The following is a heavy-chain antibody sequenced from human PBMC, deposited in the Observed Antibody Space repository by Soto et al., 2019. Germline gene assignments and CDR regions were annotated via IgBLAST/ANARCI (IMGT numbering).Heavy chain of an antibody. CDR2: IIPMFGTA. Sequence: QVQLKQSGAAVRKPGSSVKVSCKVSGGTFRSRAISWVRQAPGQGLEWMGGIIPMFGTADSAQKLQGRVTFTADESTSTADMELSRLTSEYTAVYYCARVDSSGFYYSLDFWGQGTLVTVSS. CDR1: GGTFRSRA. D-gene: IGHD3-22*01. CDR3: ARVDSSGFYYSLDF. V-gene: IGHV1-69*12. J-gene: IGHJ4*02.